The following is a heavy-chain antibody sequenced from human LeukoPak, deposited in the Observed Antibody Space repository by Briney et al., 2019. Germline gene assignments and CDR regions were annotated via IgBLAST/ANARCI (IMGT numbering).Heavy chain of an antibody. J-gene: IGHJ4*02. CDR1: GGSFSDYC. CDR3: ARGVVDYSTRSGYFSH. V-gene: IGHV4-34*01. CDR2: IYSGGSA. Sequence: KPSETLSLTCAVYGGSFSDYCWSWIRQPPGRGLEWIGEIYSGGSANYNPSLKSRLAVSVDTSRSQFSLKLSSLTAADTAVYFCARGVVDYSTRSGYFSHWGQGTLVAVSS. D-gene: IGHD3-22*01.